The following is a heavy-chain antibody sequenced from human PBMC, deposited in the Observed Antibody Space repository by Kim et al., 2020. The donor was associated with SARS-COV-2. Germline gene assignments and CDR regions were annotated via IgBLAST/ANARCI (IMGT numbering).Heavy chain of an antibody. D-gene: IGHD6-13*01. V-gene: IGHV4-59*01. CDR3: AREPLAAAGWFDP. Sequence: NPALKSRVTISVDTSKNQFSLKLSSVTAADTAVYYCAREPLAAAGWFDPWGQGTLVTVSS. J-gene: IGHJ5*02.